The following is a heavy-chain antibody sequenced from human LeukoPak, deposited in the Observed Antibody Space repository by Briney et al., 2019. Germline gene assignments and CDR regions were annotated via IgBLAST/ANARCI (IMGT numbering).Heavy chain of an antibody. V-gene: IGHV5-51*01. J-gene: IGHJ4*02. CDR2: MYPDDSDI. CDR3: ARRPTTGTDY. D-gene: IGHD1-1*01. CDR1: GYSFTSYW. Sequence: GESLKISCKGSGYSFTSYWIGWVRQMPGKGLEWMGIMYPDDSDIRYSPSFQGQVTLSADKSINTAYLQWNSLKASDTAMYYCARRPTTGTDYWGQGTLVTVSS.